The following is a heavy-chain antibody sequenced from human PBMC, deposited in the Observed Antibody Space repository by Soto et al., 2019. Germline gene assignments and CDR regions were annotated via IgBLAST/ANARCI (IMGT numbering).Heavy chain of an antibody. CDR2: IIPIFGTA. V-gene: IGHV1-69*01. Sequence: QVQLVQSGAEVKKPGSSVKVSCKASGGTFSSYAISWVRQAPGQGLEWMGGIIPIFGTANYAQKFQGRVTITPDEATSTAYNGLRSLRSEDTAVYYCARGSKPQRPGYYYYYYGMDVWGQGTTVTVSS. D-gene: IGHD3-10*01. CDR3: ARGSKPQRPGYYYYYYGMDV. J-gene: IGHJ6*02. CDR1: GGTFSSYA.